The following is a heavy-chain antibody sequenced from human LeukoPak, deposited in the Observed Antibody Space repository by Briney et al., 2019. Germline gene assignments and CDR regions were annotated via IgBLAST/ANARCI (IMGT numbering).Heavy chain of an antibody. D-gene: IGHD3-10*02. Sequence: ASVKVSSKDADYTSTSYGISWVRQAPGQGLEWMGWMSTYNGNTNYAQKLQGRVTMTTDTSTSTAYMELRSLRSDDTAVCYCARDSGLWFQLFEELLRGYYFDYWGQGTLVTVSS. CDR3: ARDSGLWFQLFEELLRGYYFDY. J-gene: IGHJ4*02. CDR2: MSTYNGNT. V-gene: IGHV1-18*01. CDR1: DYTSTSYG.